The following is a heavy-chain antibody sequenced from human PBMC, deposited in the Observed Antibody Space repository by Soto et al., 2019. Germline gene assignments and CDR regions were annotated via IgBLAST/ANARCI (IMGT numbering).Heavy chain of an antibody. CDR3: AGGAGGGSWFGLDY. J-gene: IGHJ4*02. D-gene: IGHD3-10*01. CDR2: INPNSGGT. Sequence: VASVKVSCKASGYTFTGYYIHWVRQAPGQGLEWMGWINPNSGGTDYAQKFQGIITMTRDTSIGTAYMELSRLTSDDTAVYFCAGGAGGGSWFGLDYWGKGTRVTVSS. V-gene: IGHV1-2*02. CDR1: GYTFTGYY.